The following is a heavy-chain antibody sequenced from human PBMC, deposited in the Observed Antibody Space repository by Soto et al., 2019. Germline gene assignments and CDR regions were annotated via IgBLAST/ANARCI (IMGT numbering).Heavy chain of an antibody. CDR1: GGSTSSSSYY. D-gene: IGHD6-6*01. J-gene: IGHJ6*02. Sequence: SETLSLTCTVSGGSTSSSSYYRGWIRQPPGKGLEWIGSIYYSGSTYYNPSLKSRVTISVDTSKNQFSLKLSSVTAADTAVYYCASHNARRSSSTYGMDVWGQGTTVTVSS. CDR2: IYYSGST. V-gene: IGHV4-39*01. CDR3: ASHNARRSSSTYGMDV.